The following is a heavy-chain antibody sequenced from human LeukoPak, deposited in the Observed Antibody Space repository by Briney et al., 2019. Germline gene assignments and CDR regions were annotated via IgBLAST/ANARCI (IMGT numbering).Heavy chain of an antibody. CDR1: GGSISSSSYY. CDR2: IYYSGST. CDR3: AKIADCSSTSCYHRRGHNWFDP. Sequence: PSETLSLTCTVSGGSISSSSYYWGWIRQPPGKGLEWIGSIYYSGSTYYNPSLKSRVTISVDTSKNQFSLKLSSVTAADTAVYYCAKIADCSSTSCYHRRGHNWFDPWGQGTLVTVSS. V-gene: IGHV4-39*01. J-gene: IGHJ5*02. D-gene: IGHD2-2*01.